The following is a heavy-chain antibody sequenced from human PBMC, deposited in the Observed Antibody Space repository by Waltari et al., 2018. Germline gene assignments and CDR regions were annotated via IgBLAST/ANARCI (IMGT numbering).Heavy chain of an antibody. Sequence: QVQLVQSGAEVKKPGSSVTVSCKASGGTFSRYAISWVRQAPGQGLEWMGGIIPIFGTANYAQKVQGRVTITTDESTSTAYMELSSLRSEDTAVYYCARGEYSGYDGSWFDPWGQGTLVTVSS. J-gene: IGHJ5*02. CDR1: GGTFSRYA. CDR3: ARGEYSGYDGSWFDP. D-gene: IGHD5-12*01. V-gene: IGHV1-69*05. CDR2: IIPIFGTA.